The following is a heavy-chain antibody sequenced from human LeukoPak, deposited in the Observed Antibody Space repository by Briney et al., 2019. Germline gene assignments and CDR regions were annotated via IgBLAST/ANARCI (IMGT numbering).Heavy chain of an antibody. V-gene: IGHV3-23*01. J-gene: IGHJ5*02. D-gene: IGHD2-2*01. Sequence: GGSLTLSCAASGFTFSDYAMSWVRQAPGKGLEWVSAISGGGHDTYYTDSVKGRFTISRDNSRNTLYMQMSSLRADDTAVYFCAKGVPGYCSSSSCLAYWFDPWGQGTLVTVSS. CDR2: ISGGGHDT. CDR1: GFTFSDYA. CDR3: AKGVPGYCSSSSCLAYWFDP.